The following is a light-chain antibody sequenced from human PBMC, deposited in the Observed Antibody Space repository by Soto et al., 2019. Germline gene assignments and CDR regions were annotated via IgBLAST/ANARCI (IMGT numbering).Light chain of an antibody. CDR2: DVS. CDR1: SSDVGGYNY. Sequence: QSALTQPASVSGSPGQSITISCTGTSSDVGGYNYVSWYQQHPGKAPKLMIYDVSNRPSGVSNRFSGSKSGNTASLTISGLQAEDEADYYCCSYTSSSLFGTGTKLTVL. J-gene: IGLJ1*01. CDR3: CSYTSSSL. V-gene: IGLV2-14*01.